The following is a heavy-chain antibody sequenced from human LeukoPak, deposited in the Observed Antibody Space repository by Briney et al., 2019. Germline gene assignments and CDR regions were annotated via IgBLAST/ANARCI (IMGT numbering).Heavy chain of an antibody. CDR2: IYYSGST. D-gene: IGHD2-15*01. CDR3: ARSLSVVGGYIDY. Sequence: SQTLSLTCTVSGGSISSYYWSWIRQPPGKGLEWIGYIYYSGSTNYNPSLKSRVTISVDTSKNQFSLKLSSVTAADTAVYYCARSLSVVGGYIDYWGQGTLVPVSS. V-gene: IGHV4-59*08. CDR1: GGSISSYY. J-gene: IGHJ4*02.